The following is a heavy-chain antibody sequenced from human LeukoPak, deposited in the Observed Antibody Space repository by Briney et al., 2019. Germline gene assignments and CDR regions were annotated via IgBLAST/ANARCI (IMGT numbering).Heavy chain of an antibody. J-gene: IGHJ4*02. CDR2: IYYIWST. D-gene: IGHD3-9*01. CDR1: GGSISSSSYY. CDR3: AAYDILTGYYFDY. V-gene: IGHV4-39*01. Sequence: SETLSLTCTVSGGSISSSSYYWGWIRQPPGKGLEWIGSIYYIWSTYYNPSLKSLGTISVDTSKNQFSLKLSSVTAADTAVYYCAAYDILTGYYFDYWGQGTLVTVSS.